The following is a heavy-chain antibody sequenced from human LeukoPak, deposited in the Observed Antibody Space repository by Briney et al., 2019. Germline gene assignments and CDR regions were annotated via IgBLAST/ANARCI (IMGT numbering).Heavy chain of an antibody. CDR3: ARDDGDLDD. CDR1: GFTFSSYA. CDR2: ISGSGGST. Sequence: GGSLRLSCAASGFTFSSYAMSWVRQAPGNGLEWASAISGSGGSTYYADSVKGRFTISRDNAKNSLYLQMNSLRAEDTAVYYCARDDGDLDDWGQGTLVTVSS. D-gene: IGHD4-17*01. V-gene: IGHV3-23*01. J-gene: IGHJ4*02.